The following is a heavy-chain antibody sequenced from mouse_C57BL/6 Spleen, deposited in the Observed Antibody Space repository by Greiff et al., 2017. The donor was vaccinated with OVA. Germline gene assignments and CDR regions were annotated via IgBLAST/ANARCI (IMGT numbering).Heavy chain of an antibody. V-gene: IGHV1-15*01. J-gene: IGHJ2*01. CDR1: GYTFTDYE. CDR2: IDPETGGT. Sequence: VQLQQSGAELVRPGASVTLSCKASGYTFTDYEMHWVKQTPVHGLAWIGAIDPETGGTAYNQKFKGKAILTADKSSSTAYMELRSLTSEDSAVYYCTRRGYYGGYYFDYWGQGTTLTVSS. CDR3: TRRGYYGGYYFDY. D-gene: IGHD1-1*01.